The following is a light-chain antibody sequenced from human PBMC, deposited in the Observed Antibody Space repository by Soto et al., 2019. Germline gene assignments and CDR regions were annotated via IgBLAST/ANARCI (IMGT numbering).Light chain of an antibody. J-gene: IGLJ2*01. CDR1: TSDVGDYNY. CDR3: SSYAGGGSVI. Sequence: QSALTQPASVSGSPGQSITISCTATTSDVGDYNYVSWYQQYPGKAPTAIIYHGTNRPSGVSNRFSGSKSGDTASLTVSGLQAEDEADYYCSSYAGGGSVIFGGGTKLTVL. V-gene: IGLV2-14*01. CDR2: HGT.